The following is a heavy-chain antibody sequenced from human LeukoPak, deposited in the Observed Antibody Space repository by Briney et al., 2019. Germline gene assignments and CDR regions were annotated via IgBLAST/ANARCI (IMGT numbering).Heavy chain of an antibody. Sequence: GGTLRLSCAASGFTFSGFAMSWIRQAPGKGLEWVSGISWNSGSIGYADSVKGRFTISRDNAKNSLYLQMNSLRAEDTALYYCAKGGYSYGYVDYWGQGTLVTVSS. D-gene: IGHD5-18*01. CDR3: AKGGYSYGYVDY. V-gene: IGHV3-9*01. J-gene: IGHJ4*02. CDR1: GFTFSGFA. CDR2: ISWNSGSI.